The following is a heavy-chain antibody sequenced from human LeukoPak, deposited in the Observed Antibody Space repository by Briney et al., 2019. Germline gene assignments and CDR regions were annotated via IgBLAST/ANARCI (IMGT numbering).Heavy chain of an antibody. CDR3: AKDQAITMVRGVIIALDDAFDI. CDR2: IRYDGGNK. J-gene: IGHJ3*02. V-gene: IGHV3-30*02. D-gene: IGHD3-10*01. Sequence: GGSLRLSCAASGFTFSSYGMHWVRQAPGKGLEWVAFIRYDGGNKYYADSVKGRFTISRDNSKNTLYLQMNSLRAEDTAVYYCAKDQAITMVRGVIIALDDAFDIWGQGTMVTVSS. CDR1: GFTFSSYG.